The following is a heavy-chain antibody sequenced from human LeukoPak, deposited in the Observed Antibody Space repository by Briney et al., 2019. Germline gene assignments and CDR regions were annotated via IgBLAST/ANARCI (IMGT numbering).Heavy chain of an antibody. V-gene: IGHV4-39*01. D-gene: IGHD3-22*01. J-gene: IGHJ4*02. CDR2: FYYSGST. CDR1: GGSISSSHYY. CDR3: ARGERIKYYYDSSGYYNY. Sequence: KTSETLSLTCTVSGGSISSSHYYWGWIRQPPGKGLEWIGSFYYSGSTYYNPSLKSRVTISVDTSKNQFSLELSSVTAADTAVYYCARGERIKYYYDSSGYYNYWGQGTLVTVSS.